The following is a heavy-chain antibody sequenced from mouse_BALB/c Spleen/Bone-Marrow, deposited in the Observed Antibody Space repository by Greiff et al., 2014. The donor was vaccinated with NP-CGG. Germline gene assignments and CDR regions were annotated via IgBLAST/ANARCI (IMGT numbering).Heavy chain of an antibody. CDR1: GYTFSSYW. CDR2: ILPGSGTT. Sequence: VQRVESGAEPMKPGASVKISCKATGYTFSSYWIEWVNQRPGHGLEWIGEILPGSGTTHYNEKFKDKATFTADTSSNTAYMQLSSLTSEDSAVYYCARGGYDTSIFAYWGQGALVTVSA. CDR3: ARGGYDTSIFAY. D-gene: IGHD2-3*01. J-gene: IGHJ3*01. V-gene: IGHV1-9*01.